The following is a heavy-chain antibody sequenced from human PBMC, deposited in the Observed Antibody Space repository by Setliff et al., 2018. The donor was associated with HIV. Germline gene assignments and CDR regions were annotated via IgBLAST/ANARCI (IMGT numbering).Heavy chain of an antibody. J-gene: IGHJ4*02. CDR3: ARRSAARPYYFDY. CDR1: GGSISSSSYY. Sequence: PSETLSLTCTVSGGSISSSSYYWGWIRQPPGKGLEWIGSIYYSGSTYYSPSLKSRVTISVDTSKNRFSLKLSSVTAADTAVYYCARRSAARPYYFDYWGQGTLVTVSS. D-gene: IGHD6-6*01. V-gene: IGHV4-39*01. CDR2: IYYSGST.